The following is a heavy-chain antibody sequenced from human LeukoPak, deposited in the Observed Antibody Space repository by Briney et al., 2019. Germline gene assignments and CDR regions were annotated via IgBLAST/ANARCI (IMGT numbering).Heavy chain of an antibody. CDR3: ARRMGDYDSSPFGY. Sequence: GGSLRLSCAASGFTFSSYEMNWVRQAPGKGLEWVSYISSSGSTIYYADSVKGRFTISRDNAKNSLYLQMNSLRAEDTAVYYCARRMGDYDSSPFGYWGQGTLVTVSS. CDR2: ISSSGSTI. J-gene: IGHJ4*02. D-gene: IGHD3-22*01. CDR1: GFTFSSYE. V-gene: IGHV3-48*03.